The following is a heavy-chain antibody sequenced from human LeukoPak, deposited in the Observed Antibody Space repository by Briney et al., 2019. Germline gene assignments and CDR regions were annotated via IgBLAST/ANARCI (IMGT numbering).Heavy chain of an antibody. CDR3: ARQSWDGSGSLDV. J-gene: IGHJ6*04. CDR1: GFTFSSYG. V-gene: IGHV3-23*01. CDR2: ISGSGGST. Sequence: GGSLRLSCAASGFTFSSYGMSWVRQAPGKGLEWVSAISGSGGSTYYADSVKGRFTISRDNAKNSLYLQMNSLRAEDTALYYCARQSWDGSGSLDVWGKGTTVTVSS. D-gene: IGHD3-10*01.